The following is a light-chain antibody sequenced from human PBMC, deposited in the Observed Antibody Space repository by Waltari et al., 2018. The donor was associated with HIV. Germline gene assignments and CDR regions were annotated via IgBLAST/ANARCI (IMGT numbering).Light chain of an antibody. CDR1: SSNIGSYT. J-gene: IGLJ2*01. CDR2: ANT. V-gene: IGLV1-44*01. Sequence: QSVLTQPPSASGTPGQRVTISCSGSSSNIGSYTVNWYQQLPGTAPKLLVYANTNRPSGVPDRFSGSKSGASASLGITGLQAGDEADYYCQSYDSILRGVLFGGGTKLTVL. CDR3: QSYDSILRGVL.